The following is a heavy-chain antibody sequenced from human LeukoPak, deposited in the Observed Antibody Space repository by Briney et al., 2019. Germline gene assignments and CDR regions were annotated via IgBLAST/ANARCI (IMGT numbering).Heavy chain of an antibody. CDR3: ERDAADHACWSCSSHGMDV. V-gene: IGHV1-18*01. D-gene: IGHD3-16*01. J-gene: IGHJ6*02. CDR1: GYTFTTYG. Sequence: ASVKVSCKASGYTFTTYGITWMRQAPGQGLEWMGWISAFTWNTHYAQKLQGRVTMTTDTSTDTEYMEFRRLRSDDTAVYYCERDAADHACWSCSSHGMDVWGQGTTVTVSS. CDR2: ISAFTWNT.